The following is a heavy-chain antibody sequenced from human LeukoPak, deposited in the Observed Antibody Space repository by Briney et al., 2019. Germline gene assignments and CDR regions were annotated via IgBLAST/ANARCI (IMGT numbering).Heavy chain of an antibody. CDR3: ARQAGRANWFDP. CDR2: IYYNGIT. J-gene: IGHJ5*02. V-gene: IGHV4-39*01. D-gene: IGHD1-1*01. Sequence: PSETLSLTCTVAGGSISSTSYYWGWIRQPPGKGLEWIGIIYYNGITYCNPSLKSRVTISVDTSKNQFSLKLSSVTAADTAVYYCARQAGRANWFDPWGQGTLVTVSS. CDR1: GGSISSTSYY.